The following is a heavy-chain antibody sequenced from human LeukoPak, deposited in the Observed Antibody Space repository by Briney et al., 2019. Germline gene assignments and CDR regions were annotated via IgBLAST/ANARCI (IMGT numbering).Heavy chain of an antibody. D-gene: IGHD6-6*01. CDR2: ISSSSTYI. Sequence: GGSLRLSCAASGFTFSTYSMNWVRQAPGRGLEWVSPISSSSTYIYYADSVKGRFTISRDNAKNSLYLQMNSLRAEDTAIYYCARDLTTSSTAYFHHWGQGTLVTVSS. V-gene: IGHV3-21*01. CDR1: GFTFSTYS. J-gene: IGHJ1*01. CDR3: ARDLTTSSTAYFHH.